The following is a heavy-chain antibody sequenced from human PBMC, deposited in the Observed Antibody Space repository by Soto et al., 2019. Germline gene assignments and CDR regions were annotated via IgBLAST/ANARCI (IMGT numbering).Heavy chain of an antibody. D-gene: IGHD2-8*01. V-gene: IGHV1-2*02. CDR3: ARDVYSVEY. CDR1: EYTFTGHY. J-gene: IGHJ4*02. Sequence: QVQLVQSGAEVKKPGASVKVSCKASEYTFTGHYVHWVRQAPGQGLEWMGWINPHSGDTHYAQKFQGRVTMTRDTSVNTAYLELSWLRSDDTAVYFCARDVYSVEYWGQGTLVTVS. CDR2: INPHSGDT.